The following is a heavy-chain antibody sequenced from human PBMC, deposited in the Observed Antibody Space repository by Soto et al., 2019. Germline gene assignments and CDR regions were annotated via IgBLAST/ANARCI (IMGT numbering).Heavy chain of an antibody. J-gene: IGHJ4*02. CDR2: IYSGGST. CDR1: GFTVSSNY. D-gene: IGHD2-15*01. V-gene: IGHV3-66*01. CDR3: AREGYCSGGSCNSGFDY. Sequence: WGSLSLSCAASGFTVSSNYMSWVRQAPGKGLEWVSVIYSGGSTYYADSVKGRFTISRDNSKNTLYLQMNSLRVEDTAVYYCAREGYCSGGSCNSGFDYWGQGTLVTVSS.